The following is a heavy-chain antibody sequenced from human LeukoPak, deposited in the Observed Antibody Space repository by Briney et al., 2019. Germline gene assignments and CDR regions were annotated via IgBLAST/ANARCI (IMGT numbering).Heavy chain of an antibody. D-gene: IGHD6-19*01. Sequence: ASVKVSCKVSGYTLTELSMHWVRQAPGKGLEWMGGFDPEDGETIYAQKFQGRVTMTEDTSTDTAYMELGSLRSEDTAVYYCATVIIAVAGTETYYFDYWGQGTLVTVSS. J-gene: IGHJ4*02. CDR1: GYTLTELS. V-gene: IGHV1-24*01. CDR3: ATVIIAVAGTETYYFDY. CDR2: FDPEDGET.